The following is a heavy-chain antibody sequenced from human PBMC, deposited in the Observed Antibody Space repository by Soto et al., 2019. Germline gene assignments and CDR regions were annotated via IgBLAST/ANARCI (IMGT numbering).Heavy chain of an antibody. CDR2: IYSGGST. CDR1: GFTVSSNY. J-gene: IGHJ5*02. CDR3: ARDLDIAARGGLDWFDP. Sequence: GGSLRLSCAASGFTVSSNYMSWVRQAPGKGLEWVSVIYSGGSTYYADSVKGRFTISRDNSKNTLYLQMNSLRAEDTAVYYCARDLDIAARGGLDWFDPWGQGTLVTVSS. V-gene: IGHV3-66*01. D-gene: IGHD6-6*01.